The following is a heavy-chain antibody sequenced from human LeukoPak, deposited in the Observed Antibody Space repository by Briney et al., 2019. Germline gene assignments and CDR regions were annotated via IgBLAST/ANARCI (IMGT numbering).Heavy chain of an antibody. Sequence: GGSLRLSCGASGFTLSSYSMNWVRQAPGKGLEWVSSISSSSSYIYYADSVKGRFTISRDNAKNSLSLQMNSLRAEDTAVYYCARPSGYDSSGYYYGGPDAFDIWGQGTMVTVSS. CDR3: ARPSGYDSSGYYYGGPDAFDI. CDR2: ISSSSSYI. J-gene: IGHJ3*02. V-gene: IGHV3-21*01. CDR1: GFTLSSYS. D-gene: IGHD3-22*01.